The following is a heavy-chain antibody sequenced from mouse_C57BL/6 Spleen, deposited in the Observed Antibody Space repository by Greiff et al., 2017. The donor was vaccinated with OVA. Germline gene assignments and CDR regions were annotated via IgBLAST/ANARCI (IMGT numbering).Heavy chain of an antibody. CDR1: GFTFSSYA. CDR2: ISDGGSYT. V-gene: IGHV5-4*01. CDR3: ARDRTMIRRGFAY. Sequence: EVQRVESGGGLVKPGGSLKLSCAASGFTFSSYAMSWVRQTPEKRLEWVATISDGGSYTYYPDNVKGRFTISRDNAKNNLYLQMSHLKSEDTAMYYGARDRTMIRRGFAYWGQGTLVTVSA. J-gene: IGHJ3*01. D-gene: IGHD2-4*01.